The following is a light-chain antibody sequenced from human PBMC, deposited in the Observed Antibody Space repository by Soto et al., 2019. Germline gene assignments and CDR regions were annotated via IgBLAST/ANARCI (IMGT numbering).Light chain of an antibody. CDR1: SSDVGGYNL. CDR3: CSYAGRTSVI. CDR2: EDI. V-gene: IGLV2-23*01. Sequence: QSALTQPASVSGSPGQSITISCTGSSSDVGGYNLVSWYQQHPGKAPTLIISEDIKRPSGVSDRFSASKSGNTASLTIAGLQPEDEGSYYCCSYAGRTSVILGGGTKVTVL. J-gene: IGLJ2*01.